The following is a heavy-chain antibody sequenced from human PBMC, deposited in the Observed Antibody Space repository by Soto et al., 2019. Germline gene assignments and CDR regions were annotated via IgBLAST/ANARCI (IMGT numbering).Heavy chain of an antibody. D-gene: IGHD7-27*01. J-gene: IGHJ4*02. CDR3: ARRWGTYFDF. V-gene: IGHV4-59*08. CDR2: IYYSGST. CDR1: GGSLSSYY. Sequence: SETLSLTCPVSGGSLSSYYWSWIRQPPGKGLEWIGYIYYSGSTNYNPSLKSRVTISVDTSKNQFSLKLSSVTAADTAVYYCARRWGTYFDFWGQGTLVTVSS.